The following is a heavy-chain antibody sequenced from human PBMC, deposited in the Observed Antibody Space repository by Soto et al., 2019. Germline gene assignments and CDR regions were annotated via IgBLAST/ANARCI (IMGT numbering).Heavy chain of an antibody. CDR2: ISSSGSTI. J-gene: IGHJ4*02. D-gene: IGHD4-17*01. CDR3: ARDLTVTTVY. Sequence: PGGSLRLSCAASGFTFSSYEMNWVRQAPGKGLEWVSYISSSGSTIYYADSVKGRFTISRDNAKNSLYLQMNSLRAEDTAVYYCARDLTVTTVYWGQGTLVTVSS. CDR1: GFTFSSYE. V-gene: IGHV3-48*03.